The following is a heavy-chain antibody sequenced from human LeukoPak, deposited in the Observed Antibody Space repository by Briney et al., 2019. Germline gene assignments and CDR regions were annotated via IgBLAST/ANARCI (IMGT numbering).Heavy chain of an antibody. J-gene: IGHJ5*02. D-gene: IGHD3-22*01. CDR2: IIPILGIA. V-gene: IGHV1-69*04. CDR3: ARDPKYYYDSSGVP. Sequence: ASVKVSCKASGGTFSSYAISWVRQAPGQGPEWMGRIIPILGIANYAQKFQGRVTITADKSTSTAYMELSSLRSEDTAVYYCARDPKYYYDSSGVPWGQGTLVTVSS. CDR1: GGTFSSYA.